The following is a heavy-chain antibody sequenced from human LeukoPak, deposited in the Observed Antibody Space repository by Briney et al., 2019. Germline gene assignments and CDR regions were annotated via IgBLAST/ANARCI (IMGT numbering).Heavy chain of an antibody. J-gene: IGHJ4*02. Sequence: GASVKVSCKASGYTFTGYYMHWVRQAPGQGLEWMGWINPNSGGTNYAQKFQGRVTMTRDTFISTAYMELSRLRSDDTAVYYCARVADIVVVPAAIGLFDYWGQGTLVTVSS. V-gene: IGHV1-2*02. CDR3: ARVADIVVVPAAIGLFDY. D-gene: IGHD2-2*02. CDR2: INPNSGGT. CDR1: GYTFTGYY.